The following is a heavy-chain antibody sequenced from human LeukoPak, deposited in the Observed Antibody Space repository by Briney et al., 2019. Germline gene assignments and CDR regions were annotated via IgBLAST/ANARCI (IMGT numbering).Heavy chain of an antibody. V-gene: IGHV3-23*01. D-gene: IGHD2-2*01. CDR3: ARCTASCYANAFDV. J-gene: IGHJ3*01. CDR1: GFSFNNNA. CDR2: INGGGDAT. Sequence: PGGSLRLSCAASGFSFNNNAMSWVRQAPGKGLEWFSAINGGGDATEYADSVKGRFTISRDNSKKTLYLQMNSLRPEDTAVYYCARCTASCYANAFDVWGQGTLLTVSS.